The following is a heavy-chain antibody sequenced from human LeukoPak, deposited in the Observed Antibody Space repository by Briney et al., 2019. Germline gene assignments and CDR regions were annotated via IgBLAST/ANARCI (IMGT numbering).Heavy chain of an antibody. J-gene: IGHJ4*02. CDR2: IKEDGSEK. D-gene: IGHD1-26*01. V-gene: IGHV3-7*01. Sequence: GGSLRLSCAASGFTLSKYYMRWVRQAPGKGLEWVATIKEDGSEKSYVDSVKGRFTISRDNAKNSLYLQMNSLRVEDTAVYYCARDVGPSDYWGQGTLVTVSS. CDR1: GFTLSKYY. CDR3: ARDVGPSDY.